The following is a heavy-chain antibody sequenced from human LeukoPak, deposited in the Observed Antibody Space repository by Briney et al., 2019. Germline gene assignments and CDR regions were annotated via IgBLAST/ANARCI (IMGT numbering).Heavy chain of an antibody. CDR2: IRYDGSNK. D-gene: IGHD2-2*01. V-gene: IGHV3-30*02. Sequence: GGSLRLSCAASGFTFSRYGMHWVRKAPGKGLEWVAFIRYDGSNKYYADSVKGRFTISRDNSKNTLYLQMNSLRAEDTAVYYCAKDRVVPAANYFDYWGQGTLVTVSS. CDR1: GFTFSRYG. CDR3: AKDRVVPAANYFDY. J-gene: IGHJ4*02.